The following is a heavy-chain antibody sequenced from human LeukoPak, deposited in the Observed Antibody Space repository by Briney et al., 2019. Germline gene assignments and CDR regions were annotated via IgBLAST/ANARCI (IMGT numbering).Heavy chain of an antibody. Sequence: GASVKVSCKASGGTFSSYAISWVRQAPGQGLEWVGGIIPIFGTANYAQKFQGRVTITTDESTSTAYMELSSLRSEDTAVYYCAREGGGVWGLGNWFDPWGQGTLVTVSS. CDR1: GGTFSSYA. D-gene: IGHD3-16*01. CDR2: IIPIFGTA. J-gene: IGHJ5*02. CDR3: AREGGGVWGLGNWFDP. V-gene: IGHV1-69*05.